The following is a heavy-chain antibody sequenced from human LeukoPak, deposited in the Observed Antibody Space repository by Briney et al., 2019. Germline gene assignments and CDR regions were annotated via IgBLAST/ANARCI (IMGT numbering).Heavy chain of an antibody. J-gene: IGHJ4*02. CDR1: GFPFTKAW. V-gene: IGHV3-15*01. CDR3: TTGNY. Sequence: GGSLRLSFAAPGFPFTKAWMNWVRPAPGKGLEWIGLVKSKTNGGTTDYAAPVKGRFTISRDDSKNTLYLQMNSLKTDDTAVYYCTTGNYWGQGTLVTVSS. CDR2: VKSKTNGGTT.